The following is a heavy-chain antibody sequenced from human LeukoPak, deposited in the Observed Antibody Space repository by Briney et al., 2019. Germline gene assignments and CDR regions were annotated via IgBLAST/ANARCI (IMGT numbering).Heavy chain of an antibody. CDR1: GGSIGSYH. D-gene: IGHD3-22*01. V-gene: IGHV4-4*07. CDR2: IYTSGST. J-gene: IGHJ4*02. Sequence: SETLSLTCTVSGGSIGSYHWSWIRQPAGKGLEWIGRIYTSGSTNYNPSLKSRVTMSVDTSKNQFSLKLSSVTAADTAVYYCARETYYYDSSGYVDWGQGTLVTVSS. CDR3: ARETYYYDSSGYVD.